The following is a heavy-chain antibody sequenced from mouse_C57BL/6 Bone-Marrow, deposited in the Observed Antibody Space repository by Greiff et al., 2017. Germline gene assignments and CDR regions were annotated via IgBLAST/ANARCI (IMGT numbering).Heavy chain of an antibody. D-gene: IGHD2-2*01. V-gene: IGHV2-2*01. CDR1: GFSFTSYG. Sequence: QVQLKQSGPGLVQPSQSLSITCTVSGFSFTSYGVHWVRQSPGKGLEWLGVIWRGGSTDYNAAFISRLSISKDISKSQVFVKTNSMQADDTAIYYCASSYGFWFAYWGQGTLVTVSA. J-gene: IGHJ3*01. CDR3: ASSYGFWFAY. CDR2: IWRGGST.